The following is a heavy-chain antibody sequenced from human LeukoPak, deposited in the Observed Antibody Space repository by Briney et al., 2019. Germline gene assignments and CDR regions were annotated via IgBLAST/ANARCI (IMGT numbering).Heavy chain of an antibody. CDR3: ARDVEARSPGGYYYYHMDV. CDR1: GGSIRSYY. D-gene: IGHD2-15*01. V-gene: IGHV4-4*07. J-gene: IGHJ6*04. CDR2: IYTSGST. Sequence: SETLSLTCTVSGGSIRSYYWSWIRLPAGKGLEWIGRIYTSGSTNYNPSLKSRVTMSVDTSKNQFSLKLSSVTAADTAVYYCARDVEARSPGGYYYYHMDVWGKGTTVTVSS.